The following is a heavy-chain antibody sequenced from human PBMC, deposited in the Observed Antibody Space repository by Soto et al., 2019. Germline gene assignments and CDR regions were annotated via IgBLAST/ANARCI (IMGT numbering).Heavy chain of an antibody. CDR2: ISPMFGAA. CDR3: AREVQGNTPAFVY. CDR1: GGTFNTYA. Sequence: QVQLVQSGAEMKKPGSSVKVSCQSSGGTFNTYAMNWVRQAPGQVPEWMGDISPMFGAANYAPKFQGRVTITADESTGTSYMQLSIMTSEDTALYFCAREVQGNTPAFVYWGQGTRVTVSS. D-gene: IGHD4-4*01. V-gene: IGHV1-69*19. J-gene: IGHJ4*02.